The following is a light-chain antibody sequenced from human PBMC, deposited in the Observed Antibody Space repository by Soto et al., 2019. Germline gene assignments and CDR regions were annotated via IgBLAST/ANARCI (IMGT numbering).Light chain of an antibody. CDR1: QSVSSN. Sequence: EIVMTQSPVTLSVSPGERVTLSCRASQSVSSNLAWYQQKPGQAPSLLTYGAFTRATGIPARFSGTGSGTEFTLTISSLQSEDVAVYYCQQYHHWPVTFGGGTKVDIK. CDR2: GAF. CDR3: QQYHHWPVT. J-gene: IGKJ4*01. V-gene: IGKV3-15*01.